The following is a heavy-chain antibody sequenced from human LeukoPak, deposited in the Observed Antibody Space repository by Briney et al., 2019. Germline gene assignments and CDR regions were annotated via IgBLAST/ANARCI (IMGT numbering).Heavy chain of an antibody. CDR1: GGFSSSYY. Sequence: SETLSLTCTVSGGFSSSYYWSWILQPPGKVLEWIGYIYYSGSTDYNPSLKSRVTISVDTSKNQFSLKLSSVTAADTAVYYCASGDYDILTGYYNYWGQGTLVTVSS. V-gene: IGHV4-59*08. D-gene: IGHD3-9*01. CDR3: ASGDYDILTGYYNY. J-gene: IGHJ4*02. CDR2: IYYSGST.